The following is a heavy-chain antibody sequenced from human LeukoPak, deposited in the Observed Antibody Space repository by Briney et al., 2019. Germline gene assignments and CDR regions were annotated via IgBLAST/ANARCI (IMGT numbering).Heavy chain of an antibody. J-gene: IGHJ4*02. Sequence: SETLSLTCTVSGGSISSGGYYWSWIRQHPGKGLEWIGYIYYSGSTYYNPSLKSRVTISVDTSKNQFSLKLNSVTAADTAVYYCARAVCSSSSCYIGRYFDYWGQGTLVTVSS. CDR2: IYYSGST. V-gene: IGHV4-31*03. CDR3: ARAVCSSSSCYIGRYFDY. D-gene: IGHD2-2*02. CDR1: GGSISSGGYY.